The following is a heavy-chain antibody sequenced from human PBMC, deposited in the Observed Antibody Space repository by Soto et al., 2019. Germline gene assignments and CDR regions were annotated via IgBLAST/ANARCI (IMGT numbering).Heavy chain of an antibody. D-gene: IGHD3-10*01. CDR2: INPNSGGT. Sequence: ASVKVSCKASGYTFTGYYMHWVRQAPGQGLEWMGWINPNSGGTNYAQKFQGRVTMTRDTSISTAYMELSRLRSDDTAVYYCARTPRVGGVLWFGELSTFDPWGHGTLVTVSS. J-gene: IGHJ5*02. V-gene: IGHV1-2*02. CDR1: GYTFTGYY. CDR3: ARTPRVGGVLWFGELSTFDP.